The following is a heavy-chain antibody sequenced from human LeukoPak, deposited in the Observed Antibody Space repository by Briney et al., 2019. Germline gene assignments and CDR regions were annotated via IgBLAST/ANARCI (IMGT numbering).Heavy chain of an antibody. V-gene: IGHV1-18*01. D-gene: IGHD3-22*01. CDR1: GYTFTTYN. J-gene: IGHJ3*02. CDR3: ASLKNYYDSSGYLVTDAFDI. Sequence: ASVKVSCKASGYTFTTYNINWERQAPGQGLEWMGWISGYNGNTNYAQKLQGRVTMTTDTSTSTAYMELRSLKSDDTAVYYCASLKNYYDSSGYLVTDAFDIWGQGTMVTVSS. CDR2: ISGYNGNT.